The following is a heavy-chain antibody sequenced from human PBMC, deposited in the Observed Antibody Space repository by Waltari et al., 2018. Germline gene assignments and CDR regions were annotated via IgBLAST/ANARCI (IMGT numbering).Heavy chain of an antibody. Sequence: QVQLVQSGAEVKKPGSSVKVSCKASGGTFSNYAISWVRQAPGQGLEWMGRIIPIFGTANYAQKFQGRVTITADKATSTAYMELSSLRSEDTAVYYCARDLQWLKTNYYYYGMDVWGQGTTVTVSS. CDR2: IIPIFGTA. CDR1: GGTFSNYA. D-gene: IGHD6-19*01. J-gene: IGHJ6*02. V-gene: IGHV1-69*08. CDR3: ARDLQWLKTNYYYYGMDV.